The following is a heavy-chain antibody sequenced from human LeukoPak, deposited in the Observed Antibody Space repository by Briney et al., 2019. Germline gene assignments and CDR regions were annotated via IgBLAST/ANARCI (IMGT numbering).Heavy chain of an antibody. CDR2: IIPIFGTA. D-gene: IGHD5-24*01. CDR3: ARGKITPAYYFDY. CDR1: GGTFSSYA. J-gene: IGHJ4*02. V-gene: IGHV1-69*05. Sequence: SVKVSCKASGGTFSSYATSWVRQAPGQGLEWMGGIIPIFGTANYAQKFQGRVTITTDESTSTAYMELSSLGSEDTAVYYCARGKITPAYYFDYWGQGTLVTVSS.